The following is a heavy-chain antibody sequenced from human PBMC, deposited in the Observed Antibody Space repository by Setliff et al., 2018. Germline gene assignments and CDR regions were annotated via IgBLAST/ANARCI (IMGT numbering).Heavy chain of an antibody. Sequence: SETLSLTCTVSGGSISSYFWTWVRQPAGKGLEWIGRIYTNRTTNYNPSLKSRVTMSVDTSKNHFSLELSSVTAADTAVYYCARGVAAAGPFDYWGQGTLVTVSS. CDR1: GGSISSYF. J-gene: IGHJ4*02. D-gene: IGHD6-13*01. CDR3: ARGVAAAGPFDY. V-gene: IGHV4-4*07. CDR2: IYTNRTT.